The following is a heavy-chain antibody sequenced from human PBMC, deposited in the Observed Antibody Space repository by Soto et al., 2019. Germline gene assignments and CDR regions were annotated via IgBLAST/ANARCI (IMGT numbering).Heavy chain of an antibody. Sequence: QVQLVESGGGLVKPGGSLRLSCAASGFTFSDYYMSWIRQAPGKGLEWVSYISSSSSYTNYADSVKGRFTISRDNAKNSLYLQMNSLRAEDTAVYYCARVLVGATNPDYWGQGTLVTVSS. J-gene: IGHJ4*02. CDR1: GFTFSDYY. CDR2: ISSSSSYT. V-gene: IGHV3-11*05. CDR3: ARVLVGATNPDY. D-gene: IGHD1-26*01.